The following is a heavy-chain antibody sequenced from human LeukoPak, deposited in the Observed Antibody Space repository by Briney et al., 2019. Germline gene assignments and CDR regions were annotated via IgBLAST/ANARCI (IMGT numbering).Heavy chain of an antibody. CDR1: GYTFTSYY. D-gene: IGHD2-2*01. CDR3: ARSGRYCSSTSCYVGNWFDP. V-gene: IGHV1-46*01. Sequence: GASVKVSCKASGYTFTSYYMHWVRQAPGQGLEWMGIINPSGGSTSYAQKFQGRVTMTRDTSTSTVYVELSSLRSEDTAVYYCARSGRYCSSTSCYVGNWFDPWGQGTLVTVSS. CDR2: INPSGGST. J-gene: IGHJ5*02.